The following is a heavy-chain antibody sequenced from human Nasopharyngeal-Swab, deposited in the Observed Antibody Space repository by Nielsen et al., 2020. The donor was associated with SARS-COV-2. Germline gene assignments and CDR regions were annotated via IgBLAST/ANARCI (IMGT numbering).Heavy chain of an antibody. Sequence: ESLKISCAAFGFIVSNTYMSWVRQAPGKGLEWVSLLYSGGNTYYTDSVKGRFTVSRDKSKNTLYLQMNSLRADDTAVYFCARGGGDAYNPIDFWGQGTLVTVSS. CDR1: GFIVSNTY. D-gene: IGHD5-24*01. CDR2: LYSGGNT. CDR3: ARGGGDAYNPIDF. V-gene: IGHV3-53*01. J-gene: IGHJ4*02.